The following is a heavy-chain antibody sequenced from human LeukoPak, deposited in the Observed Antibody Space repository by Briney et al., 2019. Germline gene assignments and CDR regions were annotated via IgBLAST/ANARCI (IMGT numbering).Heavy chain of an antibody. CDR1: GFTFSSYA. CDR2: ISGSGGST. CDR3: AKDGYYYDSSGYYYFDY. D-gene: IGHD3-22*01. V-gene: IGHV3-23*01. J-gene: IGHJ4*02. Sequence: GGSLRLSCAASGFTFSSYAMSWVRQAPGKGLEWVSAISGSGGSTYYADSVKGRFTISRDNSKNTLYLQMNSLRAEDTAVYYCAKDGYYYDSSGYYYFDYWGQGTLVTVSS.